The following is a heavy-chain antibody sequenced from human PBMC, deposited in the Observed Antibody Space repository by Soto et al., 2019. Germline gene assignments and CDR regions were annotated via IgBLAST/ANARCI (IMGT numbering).Heavy chain of an antibody. J-gene: IGHJ4*02. Sequence: VSVKVSCKASGYTFTGYYMHWVRQAPGQGLEWMGWINPNSGGTNYAQKFQGRVTITADESTSTAYMELSSLRSEDTAVYYCARTYSSSSPVVIYWGQGTLVTVSS. V-gene: IGHV1-2*02. CDR1: GYTFTGYY. D-gene: IGHD6-6*01. CDR3: ARTYSSSSPVVIY. CDR2: INPNSGGT.